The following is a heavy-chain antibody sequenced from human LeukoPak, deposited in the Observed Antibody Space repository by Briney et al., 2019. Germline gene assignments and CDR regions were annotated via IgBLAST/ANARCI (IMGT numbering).Heavy chain of an antibody. CDR1: GVSISSSNSY. J-gene: IGHJ6*03. CDR3: ARVVATQRAAAGTDYMDV. D-gene: IGHD6-13*01. V-gene: IGHV4-39*07. CDR2: IYYSGNT. Sequence: SETLSLTCTVSGVSISSSNSYWGWIRQPPGKGLEWIGSIYYSGNTYYNASLKSQVSISIDTSKNQFSLKLSSVTAADTAVYYCARVVATQRAAAGTDYMDVWGKGTTVTVSS.